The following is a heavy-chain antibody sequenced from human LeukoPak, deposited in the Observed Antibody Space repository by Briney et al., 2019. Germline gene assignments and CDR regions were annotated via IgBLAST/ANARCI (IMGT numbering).Heavy chain of an antibody. V-gene: IGHV3-7*01. CDR3: AKDWDY. CDR2: INQDGSEK. Sequence: GGSLSLSFAASGFTFSNSWMSWVRQAPGKGLEWVANINQDGSEKYYVDSVKGRFTISRDNTKNSLYLQMNGLRAEDTAVYYCAKDWDYWGQGTLVTVSS. J-gene: IGHJ4*02. CDR1: GFTFSNSW.